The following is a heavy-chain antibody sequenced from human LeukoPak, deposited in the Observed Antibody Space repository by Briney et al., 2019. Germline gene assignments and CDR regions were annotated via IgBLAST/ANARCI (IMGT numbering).Heavy chain of an antibody. J-gene: IGHJ4*02. V-gene: IGHV1-46*01. D-gene: IGHD3-10*01. CDR3: ARGTITMVRGAVHYFDY. CDR1: GYTFTGYY. Sequence: ASVKVSCKASGYTFTGYYMHWVRQAPGQGLEWMGIINPSGGSTSYAQKFQGRVTMTRDTSTSTVYMELSSLRSEDTAVYYCARGTITMVRGAVHYFDYWGQGTLVTVSS. CDR2: INPSGGST.